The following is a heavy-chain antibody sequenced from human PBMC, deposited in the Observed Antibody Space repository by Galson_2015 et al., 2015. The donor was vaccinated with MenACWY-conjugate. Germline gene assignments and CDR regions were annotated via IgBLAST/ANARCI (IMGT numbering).Heavy chain of an antibody. CDR3: ARWVAVKMIEY. CDR2: IHYRGST. CDR1: GASISTDY. Sequence: LSLTCSVSGASISTDYWSWIRPPPGKGLEWIGYIHYRGSTKYNPSLKTRITMSLDTSENQFSLKLSSVTAADTAVYYCARWVAVKMIEYCGQGTLVTVSS. V-gene: IGHV4-59*01. J-gene: IGHJ4*02. D-gene: IGHD6-19*01.